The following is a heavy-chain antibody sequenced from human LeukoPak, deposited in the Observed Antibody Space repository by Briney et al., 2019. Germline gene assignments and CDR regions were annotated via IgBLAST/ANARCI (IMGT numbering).Heavy chain of an antibody. Sequence: GGSLRLSCGASGFTFSSSAMHWVRQGTGKGLEWGAYIAHYGNNKYSPDSVKARFTISRDNSKESLYLQMNSLRADDTAVYYCAKDGSWSCTDWGQGALVRVSS. CDR1: GFTFSSSA. CDR2: IAHYGNNK. V-gene: IGHV3-30*02. D-gene: IGHD2-8*02. J-gene: IGHJ4*02. CDR3: AKDGSWSCTD.